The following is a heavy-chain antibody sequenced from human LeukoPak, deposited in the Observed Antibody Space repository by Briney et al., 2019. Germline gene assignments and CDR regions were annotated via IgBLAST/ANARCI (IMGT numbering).Heavy chain of an antibody. Sequence: PGGSLRLSCAVSRFTFRSYRMSRVRQAPGKGPEWVANIKQDGSEKYYVDSVKGRFTISRDNAKNSLHLQMNSLRAEDTAVYYCARDYSDYGYFDLWGRGTLVTVSS. D-gene: IGHD4-11*01. CDR1: RFTFRSYR. CDR2: IKQDGSEK. V-gene: IGHV3-7*01. J-gene: IGHJ2*01. CDR3: ARDYSDYGYFDL.